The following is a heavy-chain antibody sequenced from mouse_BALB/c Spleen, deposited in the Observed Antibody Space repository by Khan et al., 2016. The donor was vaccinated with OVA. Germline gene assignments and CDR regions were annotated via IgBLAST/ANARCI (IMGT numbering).Heavy chain of an antibody. CDR2: ISYSGNT. CDR1: DYSITSDYA. Sequence: EVQLQESGPGLVKPSQSLSLTCTVTDYSITSDYAWNWIRQLPGNKLEWMGFISYSGNTNYNPSLKSRISITRDTSKNQFFLQLNSVTTEDTATYYCARVYGGDFDYWGQGTTLTVSS. D-gene: IGHD1-1*01. CDR3: ARVYGGDFDY. V-gene: IGHV3-2*02. J-gene: IGHJ2*01.